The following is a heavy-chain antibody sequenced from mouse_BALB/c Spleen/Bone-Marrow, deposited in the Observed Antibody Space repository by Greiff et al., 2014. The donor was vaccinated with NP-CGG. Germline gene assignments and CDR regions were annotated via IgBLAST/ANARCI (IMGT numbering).Heavy chain of an antibody. J-gene: IGHJ4*01. Sequence: VQLQQSGAELVRPGTSVKVSCKGSGYAFTNYLIEWVKQRPGQGLEWIGVINSGSGGTKYNEKFKGKATLTADKSSSTAYMQLSSLTSDDSAVYFCARAIMDAMDYWGQGTSVTVSS. V-gene: IGHV1-54*01. CDR2: INSGSGGT. CDR3: ARAIMDAMDY. CDR1: GYAFTNYL. D-gene: IGHD1-1*02.